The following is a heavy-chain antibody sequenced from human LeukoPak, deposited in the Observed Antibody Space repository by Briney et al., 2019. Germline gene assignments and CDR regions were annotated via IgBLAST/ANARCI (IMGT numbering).Heavy chain of an antibody. J-gene: IGHJ4*02. CDR1: GGSISSYY. CDR2: IYTSGST. CDR3: AREPVNYYGSGSYSSSFDY. D-gene: IGHD3-10*01. V-gene: IGHV4-4*07. Sequence: SETLSLTCTVSGGSISSYYWSWIRQPAGKGLEWIGRIYTSGSTNYNPSLKSRVTMSVDTSKNQFSLKLSSVTAADTAVYYCAREPVNYYGSGSYSSSFDYWGQGTLVTVSS.